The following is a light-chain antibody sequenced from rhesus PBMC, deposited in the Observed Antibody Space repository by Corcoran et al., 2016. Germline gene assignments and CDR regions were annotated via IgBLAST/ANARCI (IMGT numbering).Light chain of an antibody. Sequence: DIQMTQSPSSLSASVGDRVTITCRASQTISNYLAWYQQRPGKVPKLLIYAAATLESGVPSRFSGSGSWTEFTLTISSLRPEDFATYYCQQHKSHPYSFGQGTKVEIK. CDR1: QTISNY. V-gene: IGKV1-44*02. CDR3: QQHKSHPYS. CDR2: AAA. J-gene: IGKJ2*01.